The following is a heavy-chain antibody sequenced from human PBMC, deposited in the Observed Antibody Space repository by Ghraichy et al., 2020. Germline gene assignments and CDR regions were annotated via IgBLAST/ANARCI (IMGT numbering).Heavy chain of an antibody. Sequence: GGSLRLSCVVSGFTLSSYEMNWVRQAPGKGLEWVSYISNSGSNIYYADSVKGRFTISRDNAQNSLYLQMNSLRAEDTAVYYCARVFHSGDRKPNDAFEVWGQGTMVTVSS. CDR2: ISNSGSNI. CDR1: GFTLSSYE. V-gene: IGHV3-48*03. J-gene: IGHJ3*01. CDR3: ARVFHSGDRKPNDAFEV.